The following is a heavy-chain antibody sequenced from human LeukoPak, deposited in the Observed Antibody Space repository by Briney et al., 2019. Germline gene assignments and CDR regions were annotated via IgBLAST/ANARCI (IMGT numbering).Heavy chain of an antibody. V-gene: IGHV1-2*02. Sequence: ASVKVSCKASGYTFTDYYMHWVRQAPGQGLEWLGWISPNSGGTNYAQKFQGRVTMTSDTPISTAYMELTRLSYDDTAVYYCARRGGAAALDRNWFDPWGQGTLVTVSS. D-gene: IGHD6-25*01. CDR2: ISPNSGGT. CDR3: ARRGGAAALDRNWFDP. CDR1: GYTFTDYY. J-gene: IGHJ5*02.